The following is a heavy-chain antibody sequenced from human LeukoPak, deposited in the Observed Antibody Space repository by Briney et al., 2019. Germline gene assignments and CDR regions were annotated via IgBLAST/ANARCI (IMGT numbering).Heavy chain of an antibody. D-gene: IGHD2-2*01. Sequence: ASVKVCCKASGGTFSSYAISWVRQAPGQGLEWMGGIIPIFGTANYAQKFQGRVTITADESTSTAYMELSSLRSEDTAVYYCASRKTRSSTSCYFYWGQGTLVTVSS. CDR2: IIPIFGTA. V-gene: IGHV1-69*13. CDR1: GGTFSSYA. CDR3: ASRKTRSSTSCYFY. J-gene: IGHJ4*02.